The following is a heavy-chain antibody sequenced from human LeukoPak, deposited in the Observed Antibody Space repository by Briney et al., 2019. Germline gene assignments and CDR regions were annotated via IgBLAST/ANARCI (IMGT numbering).Heavy chain of an antibody. Sequence: ASVKVSCKASGGTFSSYAISWVRQAPGQGLEWMGWINPNSGGTNYAQKFQGRVTMTRDTSISTAYMELSRPRSDDTAVYYCARGTDYGDYFGYWGQGTLVTVSS. CDR2: INPNSGGT. CDR1: GGTFSSYA. CDR3: ARGTDYGDYFGY. V-gene: IGHV1-2*02. D-gene: IGHD4-17*01. J-gene: IGHJ4*02.